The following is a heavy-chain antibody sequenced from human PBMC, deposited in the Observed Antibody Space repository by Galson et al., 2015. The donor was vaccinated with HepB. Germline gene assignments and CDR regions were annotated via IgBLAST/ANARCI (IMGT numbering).Heavy chain of an antibody. CDR2: IYRGGAT. J-gene: IGHJ4*02. D-gene: IGHD1-14*01. V-gene: IGHV3-66*01. CDR3: AGDEAGTPARHF. CDR1: GFPVTYNY. Sequence: SLRLSCAASGFPVTYNYVSWVRQAPGKGLEWVSLIYRGGATSYADSVQGSFIIPRVSSTNTVYLKMRRLRVDDSAIYYCAGDEAGTPARHFWGQGVLVTVSS.